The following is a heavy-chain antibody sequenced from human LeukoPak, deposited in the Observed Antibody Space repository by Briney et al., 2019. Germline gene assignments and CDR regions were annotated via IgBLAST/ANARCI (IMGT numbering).Heavy chain of an antibody. CDR3: ARGRAGSYRSYFDY. CDR2: INHSGST. Sequence: SETLSLTCAVYGGSFSGYYWSWIRQPPGKGLEWIGEINHSGSTNYNPSLQSRVTISVDTSKNQFSLNLSSVTAADTAVYYCARGRAGSYRSYFDYWGQGTLVTVSS. V-gene: IGHV4-34*01. D-gene: IGHD3-10*01. CDR1: GGSFSGYY. J-gene: IGHJ4*02.